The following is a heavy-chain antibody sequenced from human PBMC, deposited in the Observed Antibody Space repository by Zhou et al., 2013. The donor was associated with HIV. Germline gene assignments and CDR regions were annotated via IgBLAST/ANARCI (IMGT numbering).Heavy chain of an antibody. D-gene: IGHD5-12*01. J-gene: IGHJ4*02. Sequence: QVQLVQSGAEVKKPGSSVKVSCKASGGTFSSYAISWVRQAPGQGLEWMGRIIPILGIANYAQKFQGRVTITADKSTSTAYMELSSLRSEDTAVYYCARARKTSGSDSQYFDYWGQGTLVTVSS. CDR3: ARARKTSGSDSQYFDY. CDR2: IIPILGIA. CDR1: GGTFSSYA. V-gene: IGHV1-69*04.